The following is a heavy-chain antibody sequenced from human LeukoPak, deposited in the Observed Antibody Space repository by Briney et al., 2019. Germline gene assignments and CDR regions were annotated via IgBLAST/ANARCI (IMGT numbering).Heavy chain of an antibody. V-gene: IGHV1-18*01. CDR1: GYTFTSYG. Sequence: GASVKVSCKASGYTFTSYGISWVRQAPGQGLEWMGWISAYNGNTNYAQKLQGRVTMTTDTSTSTAYMELRSLRSDDTAVYYCARLGLAYCGGDCSDWGYWGQGTLVTVSS. CDR3: ARLGLAYCGGDCSDWGY. D-gene: IGHD2-21*02. CDR2: ISAYNGNT. J-gene: IGHJ4*02.